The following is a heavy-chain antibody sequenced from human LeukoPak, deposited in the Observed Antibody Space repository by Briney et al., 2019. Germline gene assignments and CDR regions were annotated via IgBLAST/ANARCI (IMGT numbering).Heavy chain of an antibody. Sequence: SETLSLTCAVYGRSFSGYYWTWIRQPPGKGLEWIGEINHSGNINYNPSLKSRLTISVDTSKNQFSLKLSSMTAADTAVYYCARGRRWWGQGALVTVSS. CDR1: GRSFSGYY. V-gene: IGHV4-34*01. CDR3: ARGRRW. D-gene: IGHD5-24*01. CDR2: INHSGNI. J-gene: IGHJ4*02.